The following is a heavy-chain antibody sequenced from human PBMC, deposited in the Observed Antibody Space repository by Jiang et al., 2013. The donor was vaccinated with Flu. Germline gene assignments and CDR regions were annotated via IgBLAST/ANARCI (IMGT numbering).Heavy chain of an antibody. D-gene: IGHD2-21*01. Sequence: GAEVKKPGESLRISCKGSGYSFSSYWISWVRQMPGKGLEWMGTIDPSDSYTNYSPSFQGHVTISADKSISTAYLQWSSLKASDTAMYYCARQEAYCGGECSAQDYWGQGTLVTVSS. CDR1: GYSFSSYW. V-gene: IGHV5-10-1*01. CDR3: ARQEAYCGGECSAQDY. CDR2: IDPSDSYT. J-gene: IGHJ4*02.